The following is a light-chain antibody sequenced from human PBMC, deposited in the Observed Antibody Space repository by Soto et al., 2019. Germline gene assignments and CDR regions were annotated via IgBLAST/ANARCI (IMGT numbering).Light chain of an antibody. CDR1: SSDVGSYHL. CDR2: EGS. J-gene: IGLJ2*01. V-gene: IGLV2-23*01. CDR3: SSYAGSSTHVV. Sequence: QSALTQPASVSGSPGQSITISCTGISSDVGSYHLVSWYQQHPGKAPKVMIYEGSKRPSGVSNRFSGSRPGNTASLTISGLQAEDAAHYYCSSYAGSSTHVVFGGGTKLTVL.